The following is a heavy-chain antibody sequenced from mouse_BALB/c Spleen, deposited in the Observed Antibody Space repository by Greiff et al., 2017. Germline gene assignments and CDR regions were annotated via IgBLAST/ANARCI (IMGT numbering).Heavy chain of an antibody. CDR3: TRDHYGYDWFAY. Sequence: QVQLQQPGAELVRPGASVKLSCKASGYTFTSYWINWVKQRPGQGLEWIGNIYPSDSYTNYNQKFKDKATLTVDKSSSTAYMQLSSPTSEDSAVYYCTRDHYGYDWFAYWGQGTLVTVSA. V-gene: IGHV1-69*02. D-gene: IGHD2-2*01. CDR1: GYTFTSYW. J-gene: IGHJ3*01. CDR2: IYPSDSYT.